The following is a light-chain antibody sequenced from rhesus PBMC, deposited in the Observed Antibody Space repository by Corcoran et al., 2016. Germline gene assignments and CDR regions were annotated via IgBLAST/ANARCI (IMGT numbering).Light chain of an antibody. V-gene: IGKV1-32*01. CDR3: QQYNILPWT. J-gene: IGKJ1*01. CDR1: QGISSY. CDR2: YAN. Sequence: DIQMTQSPSSLSASVGDRVTITCRASQGISSYLTWYQQKPGKAPKLLIYYANPLESGVPSRVSGSGSGTEFTLTISSLQPEDFATYYCQQYNILPWTFGQGIKVEIK.